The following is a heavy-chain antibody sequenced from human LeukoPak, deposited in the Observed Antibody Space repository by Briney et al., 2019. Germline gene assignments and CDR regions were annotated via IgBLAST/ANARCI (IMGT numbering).Heavy chain of an antibody. CDR2: IWFDGSST. V-gene: IGHV3-33*01. Sequence: GRSLRLSCAASGFTFSRFGMHWVRQAPGKGLEWEAVIWFDGSSTYYADSVKGRFTISRDNSKNMLYLQMNSLRVEDTAVYYCIRSNGWPDYWGQGTLVTVSS. D-gene: IGHD6-19*01. CDR1: GFTFSRFG. CDR3: IRSNGWPDY. J-gene: IGHJ4*02.